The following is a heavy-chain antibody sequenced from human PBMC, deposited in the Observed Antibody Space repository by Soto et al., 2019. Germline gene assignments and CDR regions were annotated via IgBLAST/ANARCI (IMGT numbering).Heavy chain of an antibody. D-gene: IGHD2-15*01. Sequence: SETLSLTCAVYGGSFSGYYWSWIRQPPGKGLEWIGEINNSGSTNYNPSLKSRVTISVDTSKNQFSLKLSSVTAAETAVYYCARSPTLCSGGSCYYYDYWGQGTLVTVSS. J-gene: IGHJ4*02. CDR1: GGSFSGYY. CDR2: INNSGST. V-gene: IGHV4-34*01. CDR3: ARSPTLCSGGSCYYYDY.